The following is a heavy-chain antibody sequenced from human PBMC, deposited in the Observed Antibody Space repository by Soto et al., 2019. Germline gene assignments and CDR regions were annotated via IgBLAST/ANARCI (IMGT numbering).Heavy chain of an antibody. Sequence: GASVQVSCQASGGTFSSYAISWVRQAQRQGLEWMGGIIPIFGTANYAQKFQGRVTITADESMSTAYMELSSLRSEDTAVYYCARDGGRSGYGKQYYYYGMDVWGQGTTVTVSS. J-gene: IGHJ6*02. D-gene: IGHD6-19*01. CDR2: IIPIFGTA. V-gene: IGHV1-69*13. CDR3: ARDGGRSGYGKQYYYYGMDV. CDR1: GGTFSSYA.